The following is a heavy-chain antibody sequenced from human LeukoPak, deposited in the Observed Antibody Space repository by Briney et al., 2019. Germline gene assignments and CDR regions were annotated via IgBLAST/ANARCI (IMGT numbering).Heavy chain of an antibody. CDR3: ARDEPADLEWLLSAHDAFDI. D-gene: IGHD3-3*01. CDR2: IYHSGST. V-gene: IGHV4-38-2*02. J-gene: IGHJ3*02. CDR1: GYSISSGYY. Sequence: SETLSLTCTVSGYSISSGYYWGWIRQPPGKGLEWIGSIYHSGSTYYNPSLKSRVTISVDTSKNQFSLKLSSVTAADTAVYYCARDEPADLEWLLSAHDAFDIWGQGTMVTVSS.